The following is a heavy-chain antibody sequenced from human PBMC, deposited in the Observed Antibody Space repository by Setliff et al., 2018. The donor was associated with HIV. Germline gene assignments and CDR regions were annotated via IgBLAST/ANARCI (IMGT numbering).Heavy chain of an antibody. CDR1: GGSISSGSYY. CDR2: IYTSGST. D-gene: IGHD3-10*01. Sequence: SETLSLTCTVSGGSISSGSYYWSWLRQPAGKGLEWIGRIYTSGSTNYNPSLKSRVTISVDTSKNQFSLKLSSVTAADTAVYYCARGTMVRGVLDYWGQGTLVTVSS. V-gene: IGHV4-61*02. CDR3: ARGTMVRGVLDY. J-gene: IGHJ4*02.